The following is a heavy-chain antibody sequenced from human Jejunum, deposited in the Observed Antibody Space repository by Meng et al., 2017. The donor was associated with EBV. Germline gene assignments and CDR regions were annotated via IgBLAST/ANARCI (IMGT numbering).Heavy chain of an antibody. D-gene: IGHD2-8*01. J-gene: IGHJ4*02. V-gene: IGHV3-23*01. Sequence: VELLESGGGLVQPGGSLRLSCVASGFTFSDYAMGWVRQAPRKGLEWVSTISNSGGNTHYADSVKGRFTISRDNSKNTLYLQMNSLRAEDTAVYYCTKDVGVVLFDYWGQGTLVTVSS. CDR3: TKDVGVVLFDY. CDR2: ISNSGGNT. CDR1: GFTFSDYA.